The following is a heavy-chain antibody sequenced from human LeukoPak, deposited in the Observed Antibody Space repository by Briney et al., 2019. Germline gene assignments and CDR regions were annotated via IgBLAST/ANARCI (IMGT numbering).Heavy chain of an antibody. CDR2: INHSGST. J-gene: IGHJ4*02. Sequence: PSETLSLTCAVYGGSFSGYYWSWIRQPPGKGLEWIGEINHSGSTNYNPSLKSRVTISVDTSKNQFPLKLSSVTAADTAVYYCARVTHYYDSSGVVDYWGQGTLVSVSS. D-gene: IGHD3-22*01. V-gene: IGHV4-34*01. CDR3: ARVTHYYDSSGVVDY. CDR1: GGSFSGYY.